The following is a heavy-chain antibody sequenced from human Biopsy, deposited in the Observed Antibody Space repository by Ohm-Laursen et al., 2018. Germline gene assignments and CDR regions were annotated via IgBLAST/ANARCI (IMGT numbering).Heavy chain of an antibody. V-gene: IGHV4-59*08. CDR3: ARRGSGGRSFDH. CDR2: ISDSGST. CDR1: GGSISSFY. Sequence: GTLSLTCSVSGGSISSFYWTWIRQPPGKGPEWIGDISDSGSTNYKPSLKSRVIISVDTSKNQFSLNLSSVTAADTAAYYCARRGSGGRSFDHWGQETLVTVSS. D-gene: IGHD2-15*01. J-gene: IGHJ4*02.